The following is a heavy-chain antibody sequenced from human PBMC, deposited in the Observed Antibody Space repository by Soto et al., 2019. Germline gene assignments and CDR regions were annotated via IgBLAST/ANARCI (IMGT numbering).Heavy chain of an antibody. Sequence: GGSLRLSCAASGFTFSSYWMHWVRQAPGKGLVWVSRINSDGSSTSYADSVKGQFTISRDNAKNTLYLQMNSLRAEDTAVYYCARDISAMVRAFDYWGQGTLVTVSS. V-gene: IGHV3-74*01. CDR3: ARDISAMVRAFDY. CDR1: GFTFSSYW. D-gene: IGHD3-10*01. J-gene: IGHJ4*02. CDR2: INSDGSST.